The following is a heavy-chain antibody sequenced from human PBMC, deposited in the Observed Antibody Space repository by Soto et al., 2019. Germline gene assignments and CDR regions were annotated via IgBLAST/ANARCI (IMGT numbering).Heavy chain of an antibody. D-gene: IGHD6-6*01. V-gene: IGHV4-31*03. CDR1: GASISSGVYY. Sequence: PSETLSLTCTVSGASISSGVYYWNWIRQHPGKGLEWIGNIYYSGSTYYNPSLKSRLAISLDTSKNQFSLELTSVTAADTAVYFRARGVRRRSSYYYSVYWGQGTLVTVSS. J-gene: IGHJ4*02. CDR3: ARGVRRRSSYYYSVY. CDR2: IYYSGST.